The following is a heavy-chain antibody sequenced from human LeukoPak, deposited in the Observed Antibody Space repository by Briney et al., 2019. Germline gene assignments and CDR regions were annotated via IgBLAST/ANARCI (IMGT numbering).Heavy chain of an antibody. CDR1: GGSISSGGYS. V-gene: IGHV4-30-2*01. CDR2: IYHSGST. CDR3: ARVGYGDYGAIFDY. J-gene: IGHJ4*02. Sequence: SQTLSLTCAVSGGSISSGGYSWSWIRQPPGKGLEWIGYIYHSGSTYYNPSLKSRVTISVDRSKNQFSLKLSSVTAADTAVYYCARVGYGDYGAIFDYWGQGTLVTVSS. D-gene: IGHD4-17*01.